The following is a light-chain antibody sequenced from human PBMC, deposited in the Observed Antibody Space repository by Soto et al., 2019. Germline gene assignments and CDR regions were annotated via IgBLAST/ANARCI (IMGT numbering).Light chain of an antibody. CDR2: AAS. V-gene: IGKV1-39*01. Sequence: DIQMTQSPSSLSASVGDRVTITCRASQSISSYLNWYQQKPGKAPKLLIYAASSLQSGVPSRFSGSGSGTDFTRTISSLQPEDVATYYCQQSYSTPQTFGGGTKVEIK. J-gene: IGKJ4*01. CDR3: QQSYSTPQT. CDR1: QSISSY.